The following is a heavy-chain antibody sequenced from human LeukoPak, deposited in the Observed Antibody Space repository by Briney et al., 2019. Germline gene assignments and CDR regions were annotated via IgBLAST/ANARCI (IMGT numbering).Heavy chain of an antibody. CDR1: GGSISSYY. D-gene: IGHD3-10*01. J-gene: IGHJ3*02. CDR2: IYYSGST. V-gene: IGHV4-59*01. CDR3: AREVLNSYYYGSGSYYKMVNAFDI. Sequence: KTSETLSLTCTVSGGSISSYYWSWIRQPPGKGLERIGYIYYSGSTNYNPSLKSRVTISVDTSKNQFSLKLSSVTAADTAVYYCAREVLNSYYYGSGSYYKMVNAFDIWGQGTMVTVSS.